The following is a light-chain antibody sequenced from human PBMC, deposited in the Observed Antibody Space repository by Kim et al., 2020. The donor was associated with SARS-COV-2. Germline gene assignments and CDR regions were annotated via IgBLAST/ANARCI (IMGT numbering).Light chain of an antibody. V-gene: IGLV1-44*01. CDR2: RNG. CDR1: SSNIGTNT. J-gene: IGLJ3*02. CDR3: AAWDDSLNGVV. Sequence: GQRVTISCSGSSSNIGTNTVNWNQKRPGTAPKLLIYRNGQRPSGVPDRFSDSKSGTSASLAISGLQSEDEADYYCAAWDDSLNGVVFGGGTKVTVL.